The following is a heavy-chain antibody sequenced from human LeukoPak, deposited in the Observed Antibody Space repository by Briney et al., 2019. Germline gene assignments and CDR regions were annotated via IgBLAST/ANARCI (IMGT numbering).Heavy chain of an antibody. CDR1: GYTFTSYD. J-gene: IGHJ4*02. Sequence: ASVKVSCKASGYTFTSYDINWVRQATGQGLEWMGWMNPNSGNTGYAQKFQGRVTMTRNTSISTAYMELSSLRSEGTAVYYCARYVDTAMVSDYWGQGTLVTVSS. D-gene: IGHD5-18*01. CDR2: MNPNSGNT. V-gene: IGHV1-8*01. CDR3: ARYVDTAMVSDY.